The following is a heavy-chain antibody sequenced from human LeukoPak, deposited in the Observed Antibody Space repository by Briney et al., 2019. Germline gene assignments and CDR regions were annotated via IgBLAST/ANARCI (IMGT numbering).Heavy chain of an antibody. Sequence: SETLSLTCFVSGGSISTYYWSWIRQPPGKGLERIGYNYNRGTTAYNPSLKSRATISLDRTRNQFSLSLSSVSAADTAFYYCARENASAGPHCEHGGRGILVTVSS. CDR1: GGSISTYY. CDR2: NYNRGTT. V-gene: IGHV4-59*01. J-gene: IGHJ1*01. CDR3: ARENASAGPHCEH. D-gene: IGHD6-13*01.